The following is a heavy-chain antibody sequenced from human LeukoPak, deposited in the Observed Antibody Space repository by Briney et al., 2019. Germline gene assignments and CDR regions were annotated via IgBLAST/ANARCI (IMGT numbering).Heavy chain of an antibody. Sequence: SETLSLTCTVSGDSISRSNFYWGWIRQTPGKGLEWIGTLYYRGSTYYNPSLKSRVTMSVDTSKNQFSLRLTSVTAADTAVYYCARVLLTTVVTAHSAFDVWGQGTMVTVSS. D-gene: IGHD4-23*01. CDR3: ARVLLTTVVTAHSAFDV. J-gene: IGHJ3*01. CDR1: GDSISRSNFY. V-gene: IGHV4-39*01. CDR2: LYYRGST.